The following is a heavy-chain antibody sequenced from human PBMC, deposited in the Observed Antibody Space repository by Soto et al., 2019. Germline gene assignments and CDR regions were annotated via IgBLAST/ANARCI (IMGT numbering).Heavy chain of an antibody. CDR1: GFTFSAFG. V-gene: IGHV3-30*18. CDR2: ISYDGSKK. Sequence: PGGSLRLSCAASGFTFSAFGMHCVRQAPGKGLEWGAIISYDGSKKYYADSVRGRFTISRDNSKTTLSLQINSLRTEDTAVYYCAKDSMKGEVPAALNFVFRGQGT. D-gene: IGHD2-2*01. J-gene: IGHJ4*02. CDR3: AKDSMKGEVPAALNFVF.